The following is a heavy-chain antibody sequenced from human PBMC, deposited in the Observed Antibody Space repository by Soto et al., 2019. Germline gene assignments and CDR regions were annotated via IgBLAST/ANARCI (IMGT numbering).Heavy chain of an antibody. CDR3: ARELLAPRGAFDI. D-gene: IGHD6-6*01. J-gene: IGHJ3*02. CDR2: IYHSGST. V-gene: IGHV4-30-2*01. CDR1: VGSISSGGYS. Sequence: SETVSLTCAVSVGSISSGGYSGSWIRQPPGNGLEWIGYIYHSGSTYYNPSLKSRVTISVDRSKNQFSLKLSSVTAADTAVYYCARELLAPRGAFDIWGQGTPVTVSS.